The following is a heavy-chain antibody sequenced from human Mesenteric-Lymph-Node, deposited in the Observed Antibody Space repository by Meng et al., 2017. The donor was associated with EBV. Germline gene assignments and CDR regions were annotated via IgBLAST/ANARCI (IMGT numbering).Heavy chain of an antibody. Sequence: VKLVGSGGGLFQPGGSLRLSCAASGFTFSSYAMSWVRQAPGKGLEWVSAISGSGGSTYYADSVKGRFTISRDNSKNTLYLQMNSLRAEDTAVYYCAKDRSLLYYDTSGYTDYWGQGTLVTVSS. V-gene: IGHV3-23*04. CDR3: AKDRSLLYYDTSGYTDY. J-gene: IGHJ4*02. CDR2: ISGSGGST. D-gene: IGHD3-22*01. CDR1: GFTFSSYA.